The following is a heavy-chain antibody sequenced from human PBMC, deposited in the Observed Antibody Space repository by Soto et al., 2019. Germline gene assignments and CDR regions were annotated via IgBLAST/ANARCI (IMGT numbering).Heavy chain of an antibody. Sequence: SVKVSCKASGGTFSSYAISWVRQAPGQGLEWMGGIIPIFGTANYAQKFQGRATITADESTSTAYMELSSLRSEDTAVYYCARAPRIAAAYYYYYGMDVWGQGTTVTVSS. V-gene: IGHV1-69*13. CDR2: IIPIFGTA. CDR1: GGTFSSYA. J-gene: IGHJ6*02. CDR3: ARAPRIAAAYYYYYGMDV. D-gene: IGHD6-6*01.